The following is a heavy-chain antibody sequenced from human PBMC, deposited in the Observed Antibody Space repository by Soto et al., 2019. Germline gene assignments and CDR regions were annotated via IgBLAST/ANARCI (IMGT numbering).Heavy chain of an antibody. CDR1: GFTVGSNY. V-gene: IGHV3-53*01. Sequence: HPGGSLRLSCAASGFTVGSNYMSWVRQAPGKGLEWVSVIYSGGSTYYADSVKGRFTISRDNSKNTLYLQMNSLRAEDTAVYYCATLGIAVADDAFDIWGQGTMVTVSS. J-gene: IGHJ3*02. CDR3: ATLGIAVADDAFDI. D-gene: IGHD6-19*01. CDR2: IYSGGST.